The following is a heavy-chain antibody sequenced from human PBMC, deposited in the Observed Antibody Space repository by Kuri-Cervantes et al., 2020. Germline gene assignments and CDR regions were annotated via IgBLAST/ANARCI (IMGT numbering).Heavy chain of an antibody. CDR2: ISSSGSTI. V-gene: IGHV3-11*01. J-gene: IGHJ6*03. D-gene: IGHD2-2*01. CDR3: AKDRPTAPKSIVVVPAAPPTYYMDV. Sequence: GESLKISCAASGFTFSDYYMSWIRQAPGKGLEWVSYISSSGSTIYYADSVKVRFTISRDNAKNSLYLQMNSLRAEDTAVYYCAKDRPTAPKSIVVVPAAPPTYYMDVWGKGTTVTDSS. CDR1: GFTFSDYY.